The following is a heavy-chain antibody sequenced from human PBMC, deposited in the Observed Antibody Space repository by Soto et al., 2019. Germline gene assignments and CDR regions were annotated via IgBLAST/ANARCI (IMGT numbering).Heavy chain of an antibody. Sequence: ASVKVSCKASGYTFTTYAMHWVRQAPGQRLEWMGWINGGNGNTKYSQNFQGRVTITRDTSASTAYIELSSLRSEDTAVYYCARDSLYSSSWFYRMDVWGQGTTVTVSS. CDR3: ARDSLYSSSWFYRMDV. J-gene: IGHJ6*02. CDR1: GYTFTTYA. D-gene: IGHD6-13*01. CDR2: INGGNGNT. V-gene: IGHV1-3*01.